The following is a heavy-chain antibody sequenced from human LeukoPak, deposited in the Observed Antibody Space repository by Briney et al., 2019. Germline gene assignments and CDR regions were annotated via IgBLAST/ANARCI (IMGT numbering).Heavy chain of an antibody. CDR1: GYSFATNW. V-gene: IGHV5-51*01. J-gene: IGHJ4*02. Sequence: GESLKISCKGSGYSFATNWIGWVRLMPGKGLELMGIIDPYDSDPRYSPSFQGQVTISADKSISTAYLQWSSLRASDTAMYYCARQTATINYFDYWGQGTLVTVSS. CDR3: ARQTATINYFDY. D-gene: IGHD5-24*01. CDR2: IDPYDSDP.